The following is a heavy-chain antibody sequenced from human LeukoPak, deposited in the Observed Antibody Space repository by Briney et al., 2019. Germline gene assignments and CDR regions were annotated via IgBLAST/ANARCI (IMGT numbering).Heavy chain of an antibody. Sequence: SETLSLTCTVSGYSISSGYYWGWIRQPPGKGLEWIGSIYHSGSTYYNPSLNSRVTISVDTSKNQFSLKLSSVTAADTAVYYCANKPSWIQQNTGDAFDIWGQGTMVTVSS. J-gene: IGHJ3*02. CDR2: IYHSGST. D-gene: IGHD5-18*01. V-gene: IGHV4-38-2*02. CDR1: GYSISSGYY. CDR3: ANKPSWIQQNTGDAFDI.